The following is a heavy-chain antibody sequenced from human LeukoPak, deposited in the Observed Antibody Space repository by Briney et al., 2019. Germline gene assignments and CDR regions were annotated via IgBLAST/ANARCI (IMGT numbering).Heavy chain of an antibody. Sequence: PSETLSLTCTVSGGSISSSSYYWGWIRQPPGKGLEWIGSIYYSGSTYYNPSLKSRVTISVDTSKNQFSLKLSSVTAADTAVYYCARLVRSYTIGGYFDLWGRGTLVTVSS. CDR3: ARLVRSYTIGGYFDL. J-gene: IGHJ2*01. D-gene: IGHD1-26*01. CDR2: IYYSGST. CDR1: GGSISSSSYY. V-gene: IGHV4-39*07.